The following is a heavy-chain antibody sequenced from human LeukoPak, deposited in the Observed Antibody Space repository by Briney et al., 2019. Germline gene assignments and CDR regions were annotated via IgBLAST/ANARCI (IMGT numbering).Heavy chain of an antibody. CDR3: AKCSATCYANAFDI. V-gene: IGHV3-23*01. Sequence: PGRSLRLSCAASGFTLSSYAMSWVRQAPGKGLEWVSAISGSGSDTEYADSVKGRFTISRDNSKTTLYLQMSSLRVEDTAVYYCAKCSATCYANAFDIWGQGTMVTVSS. CDR1: GFTLSSYA. D-gene: IGHD2-2*01. CDR2: ISGSGSDT. J-gene: IGHJ3*02.